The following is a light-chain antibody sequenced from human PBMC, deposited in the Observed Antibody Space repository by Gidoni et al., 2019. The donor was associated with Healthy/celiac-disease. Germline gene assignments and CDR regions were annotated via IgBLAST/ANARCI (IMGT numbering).Light chain of an antibody. CDR3: QQSYSTPPA. J-gene: IGKJ4*01. CDR1: QSISSY. CDR2: AAS. Sequence: DLQMTQSPSSLSASVGDRVTITCRASQSISSYLNGYRQKPGKAPKLLIYAASSLQSGVPSRFSGSGSGTDFTLTISSLQPEDFATYYCQQSYSTPPAFGGGTKVEIK. V-gene: IGKV1-39*01.